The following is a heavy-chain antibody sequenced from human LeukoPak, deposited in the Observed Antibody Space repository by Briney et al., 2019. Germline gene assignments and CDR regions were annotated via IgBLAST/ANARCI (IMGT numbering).Heavy chain of an antibody. CDR2: SRGSGGIT. CDR1: GFTFSTYA. J-gene: IGHJ3*02. V-gene: IGHV3-23*01. CDR3: AKGYADYGADAFDI. Sequence: PGGSLSLSCALSGFTFSTYAMIGVRQAPGKGLEWVSTSRGSGGITYYADSVKGRFTISRDHSRNTLYLQMDGLRVEDTAVYYCAKGYADYGADAFDIWGQGTMVTVSS. D-gene: IGHD4-17*01.